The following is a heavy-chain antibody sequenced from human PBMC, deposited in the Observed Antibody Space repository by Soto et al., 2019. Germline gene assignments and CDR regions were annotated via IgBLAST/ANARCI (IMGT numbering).Heavy chain of an antibody. CDR1: GGSISNYY. J-gene: IGHJ5*02. CDR2: IYYSGST. CDR3: ARISWSGFLFDP. Sequence: PSETLSLTCTVSGGSISNYYWSWIRQPPGKGLEWIGYIYYSGSTNYNPSLKSRVIISVDTSKNQFSLKLSSVTAADTAVYYCARISWSGFLFDPWGQGTLVTVSS. D-gene: IGHD3-3*01. V-gene: IGHV4-59*12.